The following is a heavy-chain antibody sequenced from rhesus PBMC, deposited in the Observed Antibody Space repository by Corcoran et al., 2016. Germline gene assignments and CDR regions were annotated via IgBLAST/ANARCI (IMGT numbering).Heavy chain of an antibody. CDR1: GGSISGGYG. J-gene: IGHJ5-2*02. D-gene: IGHD3-3*01. V-gene: IGHV4S7*01. Sequence: QVQLQESGPGVVKPSETLSLTCAVSGGSISGGYGWGWISQPPGKGLEWGGNIYSISGNTYYNPSHKSRATISTDPSKNQFSLKLSAVTAADTAVYYCAREGITIFVVVISPNSLDVWGRGVLVTVSS. CDR2: IYSISGNT. CDR3: AREGITIFVVVISPNSLDV.